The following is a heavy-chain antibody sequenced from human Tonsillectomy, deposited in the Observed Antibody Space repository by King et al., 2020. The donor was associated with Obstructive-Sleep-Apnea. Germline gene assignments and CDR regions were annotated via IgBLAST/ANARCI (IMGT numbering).Heavy chain of an antibody. CDR2: ISRKAYGGTT. V-gene: IGHV3-49*03. Sequence: VQLVESGGGLVQPGRSLRLSCTASGFTFGDYAMSWFRQAPGKGLEWVGVISRKAYGGTTEYAAAVKGRFTISRDDSKSIAYLQMNSLKTEDTAVYYCTSQTTPRSLYYYYGMDVWGQGTTVTVSS. CDR1: GFTFGDYA. J-gene: IGHJ6*02. CDR3: TSQTTPRSLYYYYGMDV. D-gene: IGHD1-14*01.